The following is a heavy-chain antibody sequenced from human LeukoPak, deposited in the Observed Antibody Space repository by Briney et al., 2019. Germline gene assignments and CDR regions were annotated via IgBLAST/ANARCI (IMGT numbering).Heavy chain of an antibody. D-gene: IGHD3-22*01. CDR1: GGSISSYY. Sequence: SETLSLTCTVSGGSISSYYWSWIRQPPGKGLEWIGYIYTSGSTNHNPSLKSRVTISVDTSKNQFSLKLSSVTAADTAVYYCARHLSRGIVVVITDDAFDIWGQGTMVTVSS. J-gene: IGHJ3*02. V-gene: IGHV4-4*09. CDR3: ARHLSRGIVVVITDDAFDI. CDR2: IYTSGST.